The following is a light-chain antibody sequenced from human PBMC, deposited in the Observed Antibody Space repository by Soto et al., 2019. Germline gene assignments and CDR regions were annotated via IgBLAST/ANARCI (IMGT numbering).Light chain of an antibody. J-gene: IGLJ3*02. CDR1: SSDVGAYKY. CDR3: TSYVGNEISG. Sequence: QSALTQPPSASGSPGQSVTISCTGTSSDVGAYKYVSWYQQYPGKAPKLMIYEVTKRPSGVPDRFSGSKSGNTTSLTVSGLQAEDAADYYCTSYVGNEISGFGGGTKVTV. CDR2: EVT. V-gene: IGLV2-8*01.